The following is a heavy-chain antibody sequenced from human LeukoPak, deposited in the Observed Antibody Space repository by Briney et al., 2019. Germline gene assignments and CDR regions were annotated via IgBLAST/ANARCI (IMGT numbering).Heavy chain of an antibody. CDR2: ISWNSGSI. CDR3: AKGYGSGSHSRNYYYYYSMDV. Sequence: PGGSLRLSCAGSGFIFNNYAMHWVRQPPGKGLEWVSGISWNSGSIDYADSVKGRFTISRDNAKNSLYLQMNSLRAEDTALYYCAKGYGSGSHSRNYYYYYSMDVWGQGTTVTVSS. CDR1: GFIFNNYA. D-gene: IGHD3-10*01. V-gene: IGHV3-9*01. J-gene: IGHJ6*02.